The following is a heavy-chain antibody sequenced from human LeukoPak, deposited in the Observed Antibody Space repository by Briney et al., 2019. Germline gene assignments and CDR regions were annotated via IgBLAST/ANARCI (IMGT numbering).Heavy chain of an antibody. CDR1: GGSISSYY. V-gene: IGHV4-59*08. Sequence: PSETLSLTCTVSGGSISSYYWSWIRQPPGKGLEWIGYIYYSGYTNYNPSLKSRVTISVDTSKNQFSLKLSSVTAADTAVYYCARHSPYWDDAFDIWGQGTMVTVSS. CDR3: ARHSPYWDDAFDI. J-gene: IGHJ3*02. CDR2: IYYSGYT. D-gene: IGHD1-26*01.